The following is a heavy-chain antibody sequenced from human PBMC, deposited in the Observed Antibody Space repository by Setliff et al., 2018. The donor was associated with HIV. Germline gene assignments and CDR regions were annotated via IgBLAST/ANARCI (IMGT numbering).Heavy chain of an antibody. J-gene: IGHJ3*02. D-gene: IGHD2-21*01. Sequence: SETLSLTCTVSGGSINSAYYWGWIRQSPGSRLEWIGSILYRGNTYNNPALKNRVTISIDTSKNHFSLNQTSVTTADTAVYYCARVIGVTGWGFSVAHNAFDIWGPGILVTVSS. CDR1: GGSINSAYY. V-gene: IGHV4-38-2*02. CDR2: ILYRGNT. CDR3: ARVIGVTGWGFSVAHNAFDI.